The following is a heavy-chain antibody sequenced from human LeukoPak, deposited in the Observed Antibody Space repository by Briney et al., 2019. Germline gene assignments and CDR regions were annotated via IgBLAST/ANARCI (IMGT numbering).Heavy chain of an antibody. CDR2: IDYSGST. J-gene: IGHJ3*02. Sequence: PSETLSLTCTVSGGSISSDYWSWVRQPPGKGLQWIGYIDYSGSTNYNPSLKSRVTMSVDTSKNQFSLKLSSVTAADTAVYYCARDMGYCSGGSCHYDAFDIWGQGTMVTVSS. D-gene: IGHD2-15*01. V-gene: IGHV4-59*12. CDR3: ARDMGYCSGGSCHYDAFDI. CDR1: GGSISSDY.